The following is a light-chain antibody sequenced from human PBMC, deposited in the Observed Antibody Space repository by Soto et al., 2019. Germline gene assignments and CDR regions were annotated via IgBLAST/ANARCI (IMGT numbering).Light chain of an antibody. Sequence: QSSLTQPXSVSGSPGQSITISCTGTTNDVGGYKYVSWYQQHPGKAPKLMIYGVNNRASGVSNRFSGSKSGNTASLTISGLQAEDEADYFCSSYTSNDTLEVFGAGTKVTVL. V-gene: IGLV2-14*01. CDR3: SSYTSNDTLEV. CDR2: GVN. J-gene: IGLJ1*01. CDR1: TNDVGGYKY.